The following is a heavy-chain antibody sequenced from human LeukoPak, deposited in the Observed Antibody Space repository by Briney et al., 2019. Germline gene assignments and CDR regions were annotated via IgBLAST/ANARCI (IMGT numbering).Heavy chain of an antibody. CDR3: ATLGYHLDS. V-gene: IGHV3-48*03. Sequence: TGGSLRLSCAASGFDLSAYEMNWVRQAPGKGLEWVSYFAGSDTTTYYADSVKGRFTIFRDNAKNSLYLQMNSLRAEDTGLYYCATLGYHLDSWGQGTLVTVSS. D-gene: IGHD3-22*01. CDR2: FAGSDTTT. J-gene: IGHJ4*02. CDR1: GFDLSAYE.